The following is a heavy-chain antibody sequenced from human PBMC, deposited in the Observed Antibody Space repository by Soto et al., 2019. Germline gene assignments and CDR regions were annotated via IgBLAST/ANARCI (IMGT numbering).Heavy chain of an antibody. V-gene: IGHV1-58*02. J-gene: IGHJ5*02. CDR3: AASPYSGYDSDWFDP. D-gene: IGHD5-12*01. CDR1: GFTFTSSA. Sequence: SVKVSCKASGFTFTSSAMQWVRQARGQRLEWIGWIVVGSGNTNYAQKFQERVTITRDMSTSTAYMELSSLRSEDTAVYYCAASPYSGYDSDWFDPWGQGTLVTVSS. CDR2: IVVGSGNT.